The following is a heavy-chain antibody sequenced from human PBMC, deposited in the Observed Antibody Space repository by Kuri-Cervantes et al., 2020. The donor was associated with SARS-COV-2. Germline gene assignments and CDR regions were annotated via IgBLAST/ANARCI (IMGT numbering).Heavy chain of an antibody. CDR2: INHSGST. D-gene: IGHD3-22*01. CDR3: ARSYYYDSNGADAFDI. V-gene: IGHV4-34*01. Sequence: SETLSLTCTVSGGSISSYYWSWIRQPPGKGLEWMGEINHSGSTNYNPSLKSRVTISVDTSKNPFSLKLSFVTAADTAVYYCARSYYYDSNGADAFDIWGQGTMVTVSS. J-gene: IGHJ3*02. CDR1: GGSISSYY.